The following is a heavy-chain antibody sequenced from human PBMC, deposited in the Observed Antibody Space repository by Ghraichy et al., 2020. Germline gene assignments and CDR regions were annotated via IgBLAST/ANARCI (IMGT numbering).Heavy chain of an antibody. V-gene: IGHV1-69*06. J-gene: IGHJ2*01. D-gene: IGHD3-22*01. CDR3: ARGDDSSGYYYAFAWSAPHLDL. CDR2: IIPIFGTA. Sequence: SVKVSCKASGGTFISYAISWVRQAPGQGLEWMGGIIPIFGTANYAQKFQGRVTITADKSTSTAYMELSSLRSEDTAVYYCARGDDSSGYYYAFAWSAPHLDLWGRGTLVTVSS. CDR1: GGTFISYA.